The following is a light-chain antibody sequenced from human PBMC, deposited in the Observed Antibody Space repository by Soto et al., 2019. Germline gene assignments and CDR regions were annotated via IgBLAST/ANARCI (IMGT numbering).Light chain of an antibody. CDR3: SSYAGSNNFGV. J-gene: IGLJ1*01. CDR2: EVS. CDR1: SSDVGGYNY. Sequence: QSVLTQPPSASGSPGQSVTISCTGTSSDVGGYNYVSWYQQHPGKAPKLMIYEVSKRPSGVPDRFSGSKSGNTASLTVSGLQAEDVAVYYCSSYAGSNNFGVFGTGTKVTVL. V-gene: IGLV2-8*01.